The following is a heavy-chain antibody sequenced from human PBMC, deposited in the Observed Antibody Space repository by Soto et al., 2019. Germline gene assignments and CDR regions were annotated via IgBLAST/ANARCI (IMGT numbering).Heavy chain of an antibody. CDR3: AKVRNWWSIDY. J-gene: IGHJ4*02. D-gene: IGHD2-8*02. V-gene: IGHV3-30-3*01. Sequence: PGGSLRLSCAASGFTFSSYTMNWVRQAPGKGLEWVAVISNDGSAIHYADSVKGRFTISRDNSKNTVFLQMNSLRAEDTAIYYCAKVRNWWSIDYWGQGT. CDR2: ISNDGSAI. CDR1: GFTFSSYT.